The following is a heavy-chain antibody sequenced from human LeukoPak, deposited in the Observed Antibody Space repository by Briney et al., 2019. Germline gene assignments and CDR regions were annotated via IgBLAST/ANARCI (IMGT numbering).Heavy chain of an antibody. CDR3: LTRLRSTIGVDY. D-gene: IGHD5/OR15-5a*01. V-gene: IGHV3-15*01. CDR2: IKSKTDGGAI. CDR1: GFSSTNAW. J-gene: IGHJ4*01. Sequence: PGGSLRLSCAASGFSSTNAWMNWVRQAPGEGLEWVGRIKSKTDGGAIHYAAPVRGRFSISRDDSINTVYLQMDSLKADDTAVYYCLTRLRSTIGVDYWGQGTLVTVSS.